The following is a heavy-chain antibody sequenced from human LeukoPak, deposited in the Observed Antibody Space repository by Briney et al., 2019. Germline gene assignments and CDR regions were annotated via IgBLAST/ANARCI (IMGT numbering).Heavy chain of an antibody. J-gene: IGHJ4*02. CDR3: ARGRSKWLVRVYYFDY. V-gene: IGHV4-34*01. CDR1: GGSFSGYY. Sequence: SETLSLTCAVYGGSFSGYYWSWIRQPPGKGLEWIGAINHSGSTNYNPSLKSRVTISVDTSKNQFSLKLSSVTAADTAVYYCARGRSKWLVRVYYFDYWGQGTLVTVSS. D-gene: IGHD6-19*01. CDR2: INHSGST.